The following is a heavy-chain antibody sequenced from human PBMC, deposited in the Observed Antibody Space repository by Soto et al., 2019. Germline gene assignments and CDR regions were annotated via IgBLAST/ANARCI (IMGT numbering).Heavy chain of an antibody. V-gene: IGHV3-23*01. CDR3: SKWSGDGDL. J-gene: IGHJ4*02. CDR2: ISVTPGIT. D-gene: IGHD2-15*01. CDR1: GFTMSTYS. Sequence: EMQLLESGGGLVQPGGSLRLSCAASGFTMSTYSVTWVRQVPGKGLEWVSGISVTPGITFYADSVKGRFTISRDSSKNAVYLQMNSRSAEDTAMYFCSKWSGDGDLWGQGTLVTVSS.